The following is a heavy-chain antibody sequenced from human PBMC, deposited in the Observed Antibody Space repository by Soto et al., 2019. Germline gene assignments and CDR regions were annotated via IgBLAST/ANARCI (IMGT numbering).Heavy chain of an antibody. Sequence: ASVKISCKASGYTFTSYEINWVRQATGQGLEWMGWMNPNSGNTGYAQKFQGRVTMTRNTSISTAYMELSSLRSEDTAVYYCARDNDFWSGYYVKEFDYWGQGTLVTVSS. V-gene: IGHV1-8*01. CDR3: ARDNDFWSGYYVKEFDY. J-gene: IGHJ4*02. D-gene: IGHD3-3*01. CDR2: MNPNSGNT. CDR1: GYTFTSYE.